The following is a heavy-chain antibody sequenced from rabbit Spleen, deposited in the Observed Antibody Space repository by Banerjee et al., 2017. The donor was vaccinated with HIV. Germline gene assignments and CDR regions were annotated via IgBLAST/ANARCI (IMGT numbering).Heavy chain of an antibody. D-gene: IGHD8-1*01. CDR1: GFSFSSSYY. Sequence: QEQLEESGGDLVKPEGSLTLTCTASGFSFSSSYYMCWVRQAPGKGLEWIACIYAGSSGNTYYASWAKGRFTISKTSSTTVTLQMTSLTAADTATYFCARDSGTSFSSYGMDLWGPGTLVTVS. V-gene: IGHV1S45*01. CDR3: ARDSGTSFSSYGMDL. CDR2: IYAGSSGNT. J-gene: IGHJ6*01.